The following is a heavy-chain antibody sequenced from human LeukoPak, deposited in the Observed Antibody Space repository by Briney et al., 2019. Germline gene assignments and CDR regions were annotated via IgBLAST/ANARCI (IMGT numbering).Heavy chain of an antibody. V-gene: IGHV1-69*13. CDR2: FIPIFGTA. J-gene: IGHJ6*02. D-gene: IGHD1-14*01. CDR1: GGTFSSYA. CDR3: ARRETPGAYYYGMDV. Sequence: ASVKVSCKASGGTFSSYAISWVRQAPGQGLEWMGGFIPIFGTANYAQKFQGRVTITADESTSTAYMELSSLRSEDTAVYYCARRETPGAYYYGMDVWGQGTTVTVSS.